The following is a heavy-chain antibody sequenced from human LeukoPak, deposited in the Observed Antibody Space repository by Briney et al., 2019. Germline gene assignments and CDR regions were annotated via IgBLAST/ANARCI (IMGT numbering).Heavy chain of an antibody. V-gene: IGHV4-59*01. D-gene: IGHD2-2*01. CDR3: ARSESGVQYFQHYFYIDD. J-gene: IGHJ6*03. Sequence: PSETLSLTCTVSNGDLNNYYWSWVRQPPGKGLEWIGYIYYRGSTKYNPSLKSRVTISIDTSNDQVSLRLTSVTAADTAGYYCARSESGVQYFQHYFYIDDWGKGTTVTVSS. CDR2: IYYRGST. CDR1: NGDLNNYY.